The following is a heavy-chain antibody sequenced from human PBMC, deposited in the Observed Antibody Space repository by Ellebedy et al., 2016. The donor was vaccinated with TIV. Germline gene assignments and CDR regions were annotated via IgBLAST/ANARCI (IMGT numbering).Heavy chain of an antibody. V-gene: IGHV1-69*13. J-gene: IGHJ4*02. Sequence: SVKVSXKASGGTFSSYAISWVRQAPGQGLEWMGGIIPIFGTANYAQKFQGRVTITADESTSTAYMELSSLRSEDTAVYYCAKTRYCSSTSCYTGGLGYWGQGTLVTVSS. CDR1: GGTFSSYA. D-gene: IGHD2-2*01. CDR3: AKTRYCSSTSCYTGGLGY. CDR2: IIPIFGTA.